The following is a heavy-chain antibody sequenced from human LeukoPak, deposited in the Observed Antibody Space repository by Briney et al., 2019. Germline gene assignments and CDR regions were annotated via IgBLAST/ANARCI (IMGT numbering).Heavy chain of an antibody. V-gene: IGHV3-74*01. CDR3: AVVWMATEISPFDY. Sequence: PGGSLRLSCAASGFTFSSYWMHWVRQAPGKGLVWVSRINSDGRSTSYADSVKGRFTISRDNAKNTLYLQMNSLRAEDTAVYYCAVVWMATEISPFDYWGQGTLVTVSS. D-gene: IGHD5-24*01. J-gene: IGHJ4*02. CDR1: GFTFSSYW. CDR2: INSDGRST.